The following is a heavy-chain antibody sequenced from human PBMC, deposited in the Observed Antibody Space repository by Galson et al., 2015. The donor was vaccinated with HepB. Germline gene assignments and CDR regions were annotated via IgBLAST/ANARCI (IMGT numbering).Heavy chain of an antibody. Sequence: LRLSCAASGFTFSSYAMSWVRQAPGKGLEWVSGISGSGDTPYYADSVKGRFTISRDNFKNTLYLQMNSLRAEDTAVYYCAHEGYSSGQSGYFDYWGQGTLVTVSS. CDR1: GFTFSSYA. V-gene: IGHV3-23*01. D-gene: IGHD6-19*01. CDR3: AHEGYSSGQSGYFDY. J-gene: IGHJ4*02. CDR2: ISGSGDTP.